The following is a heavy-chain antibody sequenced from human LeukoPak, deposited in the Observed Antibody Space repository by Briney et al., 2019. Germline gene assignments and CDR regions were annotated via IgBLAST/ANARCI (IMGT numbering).Heavy chain of an antibody. Sequence: GRSLRLSCAASGFTFSSHCMQWVRQAPGKGLEWVAVISYDGGTKYYADSVKGRFTISRDNSKSTLFLQMNSLRAEDTAVYYCAKESGIRSYGAYFPHWGQGTLVTVSS. J-gene: IGHJ1*01. V-gene: IGHV3-30*18. CDR1: GFTFSSHC. CDR3: AKESGIRSYGAYFPH. CDR2: ISYDGGTK. D-gene: IGHD4-17*01.